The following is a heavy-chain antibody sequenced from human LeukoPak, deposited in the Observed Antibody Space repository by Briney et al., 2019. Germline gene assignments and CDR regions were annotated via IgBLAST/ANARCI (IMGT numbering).Heavy chain of an antibody. CDR3: ARGLVGGSYFDY. CDR2: IIPILGIA. CDR1: GGTFSSYA. J-gene: IGHJ4*02. V-gene: IGHV1-69*04. Sequence: ASVKVSCKASGGTFSSYAISWVRQAPGQGLEWMGRIIPILGIANYAQKFQGRVTITADKSTSTAYMELSSLRSEDTAVYYCARGLVGGSYFDYWGQGTLVTVSS. D-gene: IGHD1-26*01.